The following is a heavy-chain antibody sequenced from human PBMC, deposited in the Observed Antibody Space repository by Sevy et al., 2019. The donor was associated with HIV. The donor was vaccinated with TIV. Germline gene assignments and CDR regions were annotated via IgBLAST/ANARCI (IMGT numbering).Heavy chain of an antibody. V-gene: IGHV3-21*01. J-gene: IGHJ4*02. CDR2: ISSGSSYI. D-gene: IGHD3-10*01. CDR1: GFTFSNYF. Sequence: GGSLRLSCAASGFTFSNYFINWVRQAPGKGLEWVSSISSGSSYIFYADSVKGRFTISRDNAKNSLYLHMNSLRSEDTAVYYCARRDYCGSVYYFDYWGSGTLVSVSS. CDR3: ARRDYCGSVYYFDY.